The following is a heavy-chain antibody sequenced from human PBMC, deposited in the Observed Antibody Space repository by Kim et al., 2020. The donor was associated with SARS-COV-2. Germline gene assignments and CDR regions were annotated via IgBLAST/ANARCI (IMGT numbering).Heavy chain of an antibody. CDR2: IKSNTVGGTT. Sequence: GGSLRLSCAASGFTFSNAWMSWVRQAPGKGLEWVGRIKSNTVGGTTDYAAPVKGRFTISRDDSKNTLYLQMNSLKTEDTAVYYCTTGDSSGYSCFFDYWGQGTLVTVSS. CDR1: GFTFSNAW. CDR3: TTGDSSGYSCFFDY. J-gene: IGHJ4*02. D-gene: IGHD3-22*01. V-gene: IGHV3-15*01.